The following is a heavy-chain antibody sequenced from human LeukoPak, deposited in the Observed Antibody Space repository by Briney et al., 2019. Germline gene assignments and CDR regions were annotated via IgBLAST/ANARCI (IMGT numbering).Heavy chain of an antibody. CDR2: IYTSGST. CDR1: GGSISSGSYY. Sequence: PSQTLSLTCTVSGGSISSGSYYWSWNRQPAGKGLEWIGRIYTSGSTNYNPSLKSRVTISVDTSKNQFSLKLSSVTAADTAVYYCAREIYDSSGYYYGGYYFDYWGQGTLVTVSS. CDR3: AREIYDSSGYYYGGYYFDY. V-gene: IGHV4-61*02. J-gene: IGHJ4*02. D-gene: IGHD3-22*01.